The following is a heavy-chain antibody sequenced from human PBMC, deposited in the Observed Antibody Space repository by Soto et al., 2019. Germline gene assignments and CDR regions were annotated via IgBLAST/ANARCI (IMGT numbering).Heavy chain of an antibody. CDR3: AKGSSSWYIRYYYYYMDV. Sequence: EVQLLESGGGLVQPGGSQRLSCAASGFTFSSYAMSWVRQAPGKGLEWVSAISGSGGSTYYADSVKGRFTISRDNSKNTLYLQMNSLRAEDTAVYYCAKGSSSWYIRYYYYYMDVWGKGTTVTVSS. D-gene: IGHD6-13*01. V-gene: IGHV3-23*01. CDR1: GFTFSSYA. J-gene: IGHJ6*03. CDR2: ISGSGGST.